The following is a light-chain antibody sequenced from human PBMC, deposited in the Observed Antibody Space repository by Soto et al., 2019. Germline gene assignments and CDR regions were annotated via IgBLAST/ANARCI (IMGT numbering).Light chain of an antibody. CDR3: MQTLRIPRT. Sequence: DIVMTQSPLSLPVTPGEPASISCRSSENLLYDNGSIYLDWYVKKPGQSPQLLIYLGSNRASGVPARFSGSGSGTEFTLRISRVEAEDVGIYYCMQTLRIPRTFGGGTKVDLK. CDR2: LGS. V-gene: IGKV2-28*01. CDR1: ENLLYDNGSIY. J-gene: IGKJ4*01.